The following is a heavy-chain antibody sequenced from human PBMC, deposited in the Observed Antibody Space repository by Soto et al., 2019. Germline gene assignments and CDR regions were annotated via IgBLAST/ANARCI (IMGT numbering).Heavy chain of an antibody. J-gene: IGHJ4*02. CDR3: AREPYGSGSFDY. CDR1: GGSISSGGYY. V-gene: IGHV4-31*03. Sequence: SETLSLTCTVSGGSISSGGYYWSWIRQHPGKGLEWIGYIYYSGSTYYNPSLKSRVTISVDTSKNQFSLKLSSVTAADTAVYYCAREPYGSGSFDYWGQGTLVTVSS. D-gene: IGHD3-10*01. CDR2: IYYSGST.